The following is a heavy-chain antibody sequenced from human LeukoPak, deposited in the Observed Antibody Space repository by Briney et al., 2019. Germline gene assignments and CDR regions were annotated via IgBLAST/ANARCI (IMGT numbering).Heavy chain of an antibody. CDR2: IYPGDYET. V-gene: IGHV5-51*01. Sequence: LGESLKISCEGSGYSFSNYWIGWVRQMPGKGLEWMGIIYPGDYETRYSPSFQGLVTISVDKSISTAYLQWSSLKASDTAMYYRAIPPGYCGNDCSFDHWGQGTLVTVSS. CDR3: AIPPGYCGNDCSFDH. J-gene: IGHJ4*02. CDR1: GYSFSNYW. D-gene: IGHD2-21*02.